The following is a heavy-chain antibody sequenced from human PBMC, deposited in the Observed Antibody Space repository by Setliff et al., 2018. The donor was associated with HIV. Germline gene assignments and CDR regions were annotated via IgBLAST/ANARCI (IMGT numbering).Heavy chain of an antibody. Sequence: PGGSLRLSCAASGFTFSSYGMHWVRQAPGKGLEWVAFIRYDGSNKYYADSVKGRFTISRDNSKNTLYLQMNSLRAEDTAAYYCAKDITMIVVVMAPGDDYWGQGTLVTVSS. CDR3: AKDITMIVVVMAPGDDY. CDR1: GFTFSSYG. D-gene: IGHD3-22*01. V-gene: IGHV3-30*02. J-gene: IGHJ4*02. CDR2: IRYDGSNK.